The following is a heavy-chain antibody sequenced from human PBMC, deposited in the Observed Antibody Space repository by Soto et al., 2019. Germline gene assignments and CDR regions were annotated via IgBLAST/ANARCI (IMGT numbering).Heavy chain of an antibody. V-gene: IGHV3-23*01. D-gene: IGHD6-13*01. CDR2: ISPDGDAT. J-gene: IGHJ4*02. CDR1: GVTLRSFP. Sequence: GGSLRLSCAVSGVTLRSFPLSWVRQAPGKGLEWVSAISPDGDATYYADSVKGRFTISRDNSRNTLYLQMNSLTADDTAVYYCAKQTVFTAVEDKWGPGSLATVSS. CDR3: AKQTVFTAVEDK.